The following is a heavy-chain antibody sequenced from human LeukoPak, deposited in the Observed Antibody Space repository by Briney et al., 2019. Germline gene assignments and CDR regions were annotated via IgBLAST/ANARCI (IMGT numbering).Heavy chain of an antibody. CDR3: ARGTPNYYGSGSYRYYMDV. J-gene: IGHJ6*03. V-gene: IGHV3-11*04. CDR2: ISSSGSTI. D-gene: IGHD3-10*01. CDR1: GFTFSDYY. Sequence: GGSLRLSCAASGFTFSDYYMSWIRQAPGKGLEWVSYISSSGSTIYYADSVKGRFTISRDNAKNSLYLQMNSLRVEDTAVYYCARGTPNYYGSGSYRYYMDVWGKGTTVTVSS.